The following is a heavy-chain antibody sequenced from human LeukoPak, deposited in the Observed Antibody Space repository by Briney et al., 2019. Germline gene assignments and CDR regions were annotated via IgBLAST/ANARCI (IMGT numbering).Heavy chain of an antibody. Sequence: GGSLRLSCAASGFTFGNAWMSWVRQAPGKGLEWVANIKQDGSEKYYVDSVKGRFTISRDNAKNSLYLQMNSLRAEDTAVYYCARVQGDFDYWGQGTLVTVSS. V-gene: IGHV3-7*01. J-gene: IGHJ4*02. D-gene: IGHD3-16*01. CDR1: GFTFGNAW. CDR3: ARVQGDFDY. CDR2: IKQDGSEK.